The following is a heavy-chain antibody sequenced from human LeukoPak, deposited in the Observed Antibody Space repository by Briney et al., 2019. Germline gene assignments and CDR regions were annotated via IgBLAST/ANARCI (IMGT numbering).Heavy chain of an antibody. CDR2: ISSSGSTI. CDR1: GFTFSRYE. V-gene: IGHV3-48*03. D-gene: IGHD6-19*01. Sequence: GGSLRLSCAASGFTFSRYEMNWVRQAPGKGLEWVSYISSSGSTIYYADSVKGRFTISRDNAKNSLYLQMNSLRAEDTAVYYCARVGSGWDDAFDIWGQGTMVTVSS. CDR3: ARVGSGWDDAFDI. J-gene: IGHJ3*02.